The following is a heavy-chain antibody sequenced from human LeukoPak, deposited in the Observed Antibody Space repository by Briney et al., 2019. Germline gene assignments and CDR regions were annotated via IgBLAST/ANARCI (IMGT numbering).Heavy chain of an antibody. V-gene: IGHV1-18*01. CDR1: GYTFTSYG. CDR3: ARGSYSGSYLPYDY. D-gene: IGHD1-26*01. CDR2: ISAYNGNT. Sequence: ASVKVSCKASGYTFTSYGTSWVRQAPGQGLEWMGWISAYNGNTNYAQKLQGRVTMTTDTSTSTACMELRSLRSDDTAVYYCARGSYSGSYLPYDYWGQGTLVTVSS. J-gene: IGHJ4*02.